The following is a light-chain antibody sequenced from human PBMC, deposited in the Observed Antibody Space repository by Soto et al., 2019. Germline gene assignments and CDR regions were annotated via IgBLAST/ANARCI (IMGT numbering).Light chain of an antibody. J-gene: IGKJ1*01. Sequence: EIVLTQSPGTLSLSPGERATLSCRASQSVSSSYLAWYQQKPGQAPRLLIYGASSRATGIPDRFSGSGSGTDFTLTISRLEPEDCAVYYCQQYNSWPGTFGQGTKVEIK. CDR1: QSVSSSY. CDR2: GAS. V-gene: IGKV3-20*01. CDR3: QQYNSWPGT.